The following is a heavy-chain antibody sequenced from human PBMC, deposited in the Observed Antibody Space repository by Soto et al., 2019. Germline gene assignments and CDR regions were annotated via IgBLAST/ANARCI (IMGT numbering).Heavy chain of an antibody. V-gene: IGHV1-18*01. CDR2: ISAYNGNT. Sequence: QVQLVQSGAEVKKPGASVKVSCKASGYTFTNFGISWVRQAPGQGLEWMGWISAYNGNTNYAQNFQGRVTMTTDTSTSTGCLELRSLRAYDTAVYNCAGWGTPIDYWGQGTLVTVSS. J-gene: IGHJ4*02. CDR1: GYTFTNFG. CDR3: AGWGTPIDY. D-gene: IGHD3-16*01.